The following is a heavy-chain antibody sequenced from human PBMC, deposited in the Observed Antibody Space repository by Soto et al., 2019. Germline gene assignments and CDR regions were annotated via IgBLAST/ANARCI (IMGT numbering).Heavy chain of an antibody. CDR1: GYTFSSYA. J-gene: IGHJ3*02. D-gene: IGHD3-22*01. V-gene: IGHV1-18*01. CDR3: ARSLVVGDALDI. CDR2: ISAFNGNT. Sequence: ASVKVSCKASGYTFSSYAISWVRQAPGQGLEWMGWISAFNGNTNYAQKFQGRVTMTTDKSTSTAYMELRSLRSDDTAVYYCARSLVVGDALDIWGQGTTVTVSS.